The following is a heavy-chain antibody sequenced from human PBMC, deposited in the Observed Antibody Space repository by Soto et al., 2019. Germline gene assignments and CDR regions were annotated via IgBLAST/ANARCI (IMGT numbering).Heavy chain of an antibody. D-gene: IGHD3-10*01. CDR3: ARDRIPDLLYRPYYFAMDV. CDR1: GYTFTTYG. Sequence: QVQLVQSGAEVRKSGASVKVSCKASGYTFTTYGFSWVRQAPGHGLEWMGWISGHNDNTNDVDKFRGRVSMTTDTSTSTADMELSSLRSDDTAVYYCARDRIPDLLYRPYYFAMDVWGQGTTVTVSS. CDR2: ISGHNDNT. J-gene: IGHJ6*02. V-gene: IGHV1-18*04.